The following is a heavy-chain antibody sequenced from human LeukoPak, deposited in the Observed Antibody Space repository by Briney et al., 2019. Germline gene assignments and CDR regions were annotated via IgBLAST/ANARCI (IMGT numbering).Heavy chain of an antibody. J-gene: IGHJ4*02. Sequence: ASVKVSCKASGYTFTGYYMHWVRQAPGQGLEWMGRFNPNSGGTNYAQKFRGRVTMTRDTSISTAYMELSRLRSDDTAVYYCARDYSSGWYVGVYWGQGTLVTVSS. CDR3: ARDYSSGWYVGVY. CDR2: FNPNSGGT. CDR1: GYTFTGYY. V-gene: IGHV1-2*06. D-gene: IGHD6-19*01.